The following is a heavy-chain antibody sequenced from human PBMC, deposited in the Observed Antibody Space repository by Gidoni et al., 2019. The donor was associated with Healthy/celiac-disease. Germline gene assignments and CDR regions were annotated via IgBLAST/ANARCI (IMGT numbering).Heavy chain of an antibody. CDR3: AKSLLWFGELKI. CDR2: ISGSGGST. J-gene: IGHJ4*02. Sequence: EVQLLESGGGLVQPGGSLRLSCAASGFSFSSYAMSLVRQAPGKGLEWVSAISGSGGSTYYADSVKGRFTISRDNSKNTLYLQMNSLRAEDTAVYYCAKSLLWFGELKIWGQGTLVTVSS. CDR1: GFSFSSYA. D-gene: IGHD3-10*01. V-gene: IGHV3-23*01.